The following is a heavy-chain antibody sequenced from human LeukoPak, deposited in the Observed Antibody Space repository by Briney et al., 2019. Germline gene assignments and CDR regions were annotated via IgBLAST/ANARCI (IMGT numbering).Heavy chain of an antibody. Sequence: SETLSLTCAVSAGSICNSYCSWARQPPGKELEFIGYISTGGDINYSPSLRSRATMSINPSNNQLSLTLTSVTTADTAVYFCVRGPGRGYGVEPWGQGSLVTVSS. CDR1: AGSICNSY. CDR2: ISTGGDI. V-gene: IGHV4-4*08. J-gene: IGHJ5*02. CDR3: VRGPGRGYGVEP. D-gene: IGHD3-22*01.